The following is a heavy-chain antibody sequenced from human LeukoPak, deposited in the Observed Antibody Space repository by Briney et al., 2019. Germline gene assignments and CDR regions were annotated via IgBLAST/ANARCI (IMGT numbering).Heavy chain of an antibody. CDR2: INHSGST. J-gene: IGHJ4*02. D-gene: IGHD2-2*01. CDR3: ARVRYCSNISCPG. V-gene: IGHV4-34*01. CDR1: GGSFSGYY. Sequence: PSETLSLTCAVYGGSFSGYYWSWIRQPPGKGLEWIGEINHSGSTNYNPSLKSRVTISVDTPKNQFSLKLSSVTAADTAVYYCARVRYCSNISCPGWGQGTLVTVSS.